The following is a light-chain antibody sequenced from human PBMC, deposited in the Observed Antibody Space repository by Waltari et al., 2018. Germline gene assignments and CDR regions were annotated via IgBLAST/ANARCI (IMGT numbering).Light chain of an antibody. CDR2: GNS. J-gene: IGLJ2*01. CDR3: QSYDSSLSVV. Sequence: QSVLTQPPSVSGAPGQRVTIPCTGSSSNIGAGYAVPSYQQLPGTAPKLLIYGNSNRPSGVPDRFSGSKSGTSASLAITGLQAEDEADYYCQSYDSSLSVVFGGGTKLTVL. V-gene: IGLV1-40*01. CDR1: SSNIGAGYA.